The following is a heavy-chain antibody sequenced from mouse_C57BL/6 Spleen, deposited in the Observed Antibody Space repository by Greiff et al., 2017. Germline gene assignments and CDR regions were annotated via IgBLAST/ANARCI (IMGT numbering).Heavy chain of an antibody. Sequence: VQLQQSGPELVKPGASVKISCKASGYAFSSSWMNWVKQRPGKGLEWIGRIYPGDGDTNYNGKFKGKATLTADKSSSTAYMQLSSLTSEDSAVXFCADDYDQAYWGQGTLVTVSA. V-gene: IGHV1-82*01. J-gene: IGHJ3*01. D-gene: IGHD2-4*01. CDR1: GYAFSSSW. CDR2: IYPGDGDT. CDR3: ADDYDQAY.